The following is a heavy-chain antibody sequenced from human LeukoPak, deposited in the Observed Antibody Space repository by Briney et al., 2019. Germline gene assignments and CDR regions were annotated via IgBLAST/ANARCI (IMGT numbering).Heavy chain of an antibody. CDR2: IYYSGST. CDR3: ARGKPYCSSTSCHHYFDY. J-gene: IGHJ4*02. D-gene: IGHD2-2*01. V-gene: IGHV4-59*12. CDR1: GGSISSYY. Sequence: SETLSLTCTVSGGSISSYYWSWIRQPPGKGLEWIGYIYYSGSTNYNPSLKSRVTISVDTCKNQFSLKLSSVTAADTAVYYCARGKPYCSSTSCHHYFDYWGQGTLVTVSS.